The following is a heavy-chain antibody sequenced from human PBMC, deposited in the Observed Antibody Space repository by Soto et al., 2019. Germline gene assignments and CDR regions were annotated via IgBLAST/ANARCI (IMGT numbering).Heavy chain of an antibody. CDR2: ISGSGGST. Sequence: GGSLRLSCAASGFTFSRYAMSWVRQAPGKGLEWVSAISGSGGSTYYADSGKGRLNISRDNSKYTLYLQMNSLRAEDTFVYYCAKVPPSSCSGGSCHPSYYYYMDVWGKGTTVTVSS. CDR3: AKVPPSSCSGGSCHPSYYYYMDV. J-gene: IGHJ6*03. D-gene: IGHD2-15*01. V-gene: IGHV3-23*01. CDR1: GFTFSRYA.